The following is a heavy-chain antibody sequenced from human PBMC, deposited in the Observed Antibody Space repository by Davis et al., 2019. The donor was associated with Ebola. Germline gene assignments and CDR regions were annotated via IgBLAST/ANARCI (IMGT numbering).Heavy chain of an antibody. V-gene: IGHV3-11*06. D-gene: IGHD5-12*01. CDR2: ISSSSSYI. J-gene: IGHJ4*02. Sequence: GESLKISCAASGFTFSDHYTSWIRQPPGKGLEWVSSISSSSSYIYYADSVKGRFTISRDNAKNSLYLQMNSLRAGETAVYYFAREGGYMDSYYFDYWGQGTLVTVSS. CDR3: AREGGYMDSYYFDY. CDR1: GFTFSDHY.